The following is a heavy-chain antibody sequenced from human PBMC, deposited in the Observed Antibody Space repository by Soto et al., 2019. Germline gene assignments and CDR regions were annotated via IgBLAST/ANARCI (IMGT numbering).Heavy chain of an antibody. J-gene: IGHJ5*02. CDR1: GYSLNELS. V-gene: IGHV1-2*02. D-gene: IGHD2-15*01. CDR2: IFPNSGAT. CDR3: ARGRSLKWNWFDR. Sequence: ASVKVSCKVSGYSLNELSIHWVRQAPGKGLEWMGWIFPNSGATNYAQKFQGRVTLTRDTSLSTGYMDLTRLTSDDTAAYYCARGRSLKWNWFDRWGQGTLVTVSS.